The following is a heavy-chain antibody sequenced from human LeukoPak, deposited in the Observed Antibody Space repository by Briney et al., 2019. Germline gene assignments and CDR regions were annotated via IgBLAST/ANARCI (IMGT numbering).Heavy chain of an antibody. CDR1: GFTFNSYG. V-gene: IGHV3-30*18. D-gene: IGHD1-26*01. CDR2: ISYDGSNK. CDR3: AKVSVGAYYYYGMDV. Sequence: GRSLRLSCAASGFTFNSYGMHWIRQAPGKGLEWVAVISYDGSNKYYADSVKGRFTISRDNSKNTLYLQMNSLRAEDTAVYYCAKVSVGAYYYYGMDVRGQGTTVTVSS. J-gene: IGHJ6*02.